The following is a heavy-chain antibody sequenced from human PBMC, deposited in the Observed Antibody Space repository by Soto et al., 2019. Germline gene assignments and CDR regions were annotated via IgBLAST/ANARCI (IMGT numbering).Heavy chain of an antibody. CDR2: IYYTGST. Sequence: QVQLQEMGPGLVNPSQTLTITCTVSGGSVNSAYWSWIRQFPGKGLEWMGNIYYTGSTFYNPSVKSRVAISIDTSEPLFSLKVRSVTAADTAIYYCARTDAYNSSFFDSWGQGTVVTVSS. CDR1: GGSVNSAY. J-gene: IGHJ4*02. V-gene: IGHV4-30-4*08. CDR3: ARTDAYNSSFFDS. D-gene: IGHD6-6*01.